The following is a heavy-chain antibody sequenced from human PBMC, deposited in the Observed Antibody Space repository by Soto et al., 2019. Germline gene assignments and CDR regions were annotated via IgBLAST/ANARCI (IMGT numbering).Heavy chain of an antibody. CDR2: IYYSGST. D-gene: IGHD3-10*01. V-gene: IGHV4-30-4*01. Sequence: SETLSLTCTVSGGSISSGDYYWSWIRQPPGKGLEWIGYIYYSGSTYYNPSLKSRVTISVDTSKNQFSLKLSSVTAADTAVYYCARDNRWFGERKSSYYYYGMDVWGQGTTVTVSS. CDR3: ARDNRWFGERKSSYYYYGMDV. J-gene: IGHJ6*02. CDR1: GGSISSGDYY.